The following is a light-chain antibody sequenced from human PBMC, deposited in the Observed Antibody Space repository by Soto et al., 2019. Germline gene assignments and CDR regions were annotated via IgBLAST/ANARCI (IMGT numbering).Light chain of an antibody. J-gene: IGLJ3*02. Sequence: QSALTRPASGSGSPGQSITVSCTGTSSDVGNYNLVSWYQQHPGRAPQLMIYEGSERPSGVSDRFSVYKSGNTASLTISGLQAEDEADYYCCSYVSGTTWVFGGGTKLTVL. CDR3: CSYVSGTTWV. V-gene: IGLV2-23*01. CDR1: SSDVGNYNL. CDR2: EGS.